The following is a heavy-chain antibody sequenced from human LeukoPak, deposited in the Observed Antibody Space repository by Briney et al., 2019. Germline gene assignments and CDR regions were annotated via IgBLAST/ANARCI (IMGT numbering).Heavy chain of an antibody. CDR2: ISSSSSYI. CDR1: GFTFSSYS. J-gene: IGHJ4*02. CDR3: ARGTEPRILYQWGRGYGNGAFDY. V-gene: IGHV3-21*01. Sequence: PGGSLRLSCAASGFTFSSYSMNWVRQAPGKGLEWVSSISSSSSYIYYADSVKGRFTISRDNAKNSLYLQMNSLRAEDTAVYYCARGTEPRILYQWGRGYGNGAFDYWGQGTLVTVSS. D-gene: IGHD2-8*01.